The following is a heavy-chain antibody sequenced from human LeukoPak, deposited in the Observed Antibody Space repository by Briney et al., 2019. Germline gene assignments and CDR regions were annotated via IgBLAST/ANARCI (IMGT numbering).Heavy chain of an antibody. CDR3: AKDIVVVPAAIPDAFDI. J-gene: IGHJ3*02. CDR1: GFPFSSYG. Sequence: GGSLRLSCAASGFPFSSYGMHWVRQAPGKGLEWVAFIRYDGSNKYYADSVKGRFTISRDNSKNTLYLQMNSLRAEDTAVYYCAKDIVVVPAAIPDAFDIWGQGTMVTVSS. V-gene: IGHV3-30*02. D-gene: IGHD2-2*01. CDR2: IRYDGSNK.